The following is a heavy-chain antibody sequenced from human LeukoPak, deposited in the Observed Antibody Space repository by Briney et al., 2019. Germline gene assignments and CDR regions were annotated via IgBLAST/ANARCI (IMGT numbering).Heavy chain of an antibody. J-gene: IGHJ5*02. CDR3: AKDTITRSSYPGWFDP. V-gene: IGHV3-23*01. CDR2: ISGSGGST. D-gene: IGHD3-16*02. Sequence: GASLRLSCAASGFTFSSYAMSWVRQAPGKGLEWASAISGSGGSTYYADSVKGRFTISRDNSKNTLYLQMNSLRAEDTAVYYCAKDTITRSSYPGWFDPWGQGTLVTVSS. CDR1: GFTFSSYA.